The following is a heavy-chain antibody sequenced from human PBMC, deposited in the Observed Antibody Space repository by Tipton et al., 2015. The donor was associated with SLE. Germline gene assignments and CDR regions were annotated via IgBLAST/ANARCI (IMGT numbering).Heavy chain of an antibody. D-gene: IGHD3-22*01. J-gene: IGHJ3*02. CDR3: ASGAVVAIGGAFDI. CDR2: IYHSGST. CDR1: GYSISSGYY. Sequence: LRLSCAVSGYSISSGYYWGWIRQPPGKGLEWIGSIYHSGSTYYNPSLKSRVTISVDTSKNQFSLKLSSVTAADTAVYYCASGAVVAIGGAFDIWGQGTMVTVSS. V-gene: IGHV4-38-2*01.